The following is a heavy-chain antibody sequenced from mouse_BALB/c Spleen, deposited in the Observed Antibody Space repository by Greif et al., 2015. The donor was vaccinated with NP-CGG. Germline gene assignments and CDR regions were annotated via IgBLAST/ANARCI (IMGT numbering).Heavy chain of an antibody. D-gene: IGHD2-10*02. Sequence: EVQLVESGGGLVKPGGSLKLSCAASGFTFSDYYMYWVRQTPEKRLEWVATISDGGSYTYYPDSVKGRFTISRDNAKNNLYLQMSSLKSEDTAMYYCARDGYGNEAYWGQGTLVTVSA. J-gene: IGHJ3*01. CDR3: ARDGYGNEAY. CDR1: GFTFSDYY. CDR2: ISDGGSYT. V-gene: IGHV5-4*02.